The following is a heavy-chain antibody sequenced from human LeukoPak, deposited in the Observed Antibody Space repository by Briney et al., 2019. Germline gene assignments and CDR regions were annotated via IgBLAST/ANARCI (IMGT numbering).Heavy chain of an antibody. D-gene: IGHD2-15*01. J-gene: IGHJ4*02. V-gene: IGHV3-53*01. CDR2: IYSGGNI. Sequence: GGSLRLSCAASGFTVSSTYMSWVRQASGKGLEWVSVIYSGGNIYYIESVKGRFTISRDTSKNTLYLQMNSLRAEDTAVYFCAGRHCSGGGCYFAGADPFDYWGQGTLVIVSS. CDR3: AGRHCSGGGCYFAGADPFDY. CDR1: GFTVSSTY.